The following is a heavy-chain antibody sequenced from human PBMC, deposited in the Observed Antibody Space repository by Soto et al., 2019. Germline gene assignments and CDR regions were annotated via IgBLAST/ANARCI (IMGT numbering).Heavy chain of an antibody. CDR3: TSAWCSDYDFCYYYYGMDV. CDR2: IKSKTDGGTT. Sequence: GGSLRLSCAASGFTFSNAWMNWVRQAPGKGLEWVGRIKSKTDGGTTDYAAPVKGRFTISREDSTNTLYLQMNSMKTEDKAVYYWTSAWCSDYDFCYYYYGMDVWGQGTTVTVSS. CDR1: GFTFSNAW. V-gene: IGHV3-15*07. D-gene: IGHD3-3*01. J-gene: IGHJ6*02.